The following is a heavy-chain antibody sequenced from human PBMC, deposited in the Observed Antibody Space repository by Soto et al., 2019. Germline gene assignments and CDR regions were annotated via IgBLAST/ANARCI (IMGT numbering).Heavy chain of an antibody. CDR3: ARGSSIAARGSPRGYYYNYYGMDV. D-gene: IGHD6-6*01. J-gene: IGHJ6*02. CDR1: GYSFTSYW. V-gene: IGHV5-51*01. CDR2: IYPGDSDT. Sequence: GESLKISCKGSGYSFTSYWIGWVRQMPVKGLEWMGIIYPGDSDTRYSPSFQGQVTISADKSISTAYLQWSSLKASDTAMYYCARGSSIAARGSPRGYYYNYYGMDVWGQGTTVTVSS.